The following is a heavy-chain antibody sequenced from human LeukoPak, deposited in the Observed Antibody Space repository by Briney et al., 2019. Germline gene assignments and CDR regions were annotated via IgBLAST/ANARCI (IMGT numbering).Heavy chain of an antibody. J-gene: IGHJ4*02. CDR3: AREAGRIVVVPSLPGY. V-gene: IGHV3-30-3*01. Sequence: GGSLRLSCAASGFTFSSYAMHWVRQAPGKGLEWVAVISYDGSNKYYADSVKGRFTISRDNSKNTLYLQMNSLRAEDTAVYYCAREAGRIVVVPSLPGYWGQGTLVTVSS. D-gene: IGHD2-2*01. CDR1: GFTFSSYA. CDR2: ISYDGSNK.